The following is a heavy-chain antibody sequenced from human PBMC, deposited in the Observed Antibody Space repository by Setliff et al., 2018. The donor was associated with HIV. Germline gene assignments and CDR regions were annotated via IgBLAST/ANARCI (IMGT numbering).Heavy chain of an antibody. CDR2: IYHSGST. CDR1: GYSLSSGFY. D-gene: IGHD2-15*01. J-gene: IGHJ4*02. V-gene: IGHV4-38-2*02. Sequence: SETLSLTCTVSGYSLSSGFYWGWIRQSPAKGLEWLGSIYHSGSTYYNPSLKSRVTISVDTSKNQFSLKLSSVTAADTAVYYCARGGFVVVVAATGKHDYWGQGTLVTVSS. CDR3: ARGGFVVVVAATGKHDY.